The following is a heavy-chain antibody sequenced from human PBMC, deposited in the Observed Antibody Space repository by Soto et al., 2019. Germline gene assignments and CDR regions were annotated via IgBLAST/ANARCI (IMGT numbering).Heavy chain of an antibody. V-gene: IGHV4-59*01. CDR2: IYYSGST. CDR1: GGSISSYY. D-gene: IGHD3-22*01. J-gene: IGHJ4*02. Sequence: QAQLQESGPGLVKPSETLSLTCTVSGGSISSYYWSWIRQPPGKGLEWIGYIYYSGSTNYNPSLKSRVTISVDTSKNQFSLKLSSVTAADTAVYYCARDYDSSGYFDYWGQGTLVTVSS. CDR3: ARDYDSSGYFDY.